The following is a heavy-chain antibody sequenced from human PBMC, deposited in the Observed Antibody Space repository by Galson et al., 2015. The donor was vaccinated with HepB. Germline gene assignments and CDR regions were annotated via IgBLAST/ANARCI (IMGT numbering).Heavy chain of an antibody. CDR2: INHSGST. Sequence: LTCAVYGGSFSGYYWSWIRQPPGKGLEWIGEINHSGSTNYNPSLKSRVTILVDTSKNQFSLKLSSVAAADTAVYYCAAHVGYYDSSGYYGPYWYFDLWGRGTLVTVSS. J-gene: IGHJ2*01. CDR3: AAHVGYYDSSGYYGPYWYFDL. V-gene: IGHV4-34*01. D-gene: IGHD3-22*01. CDR1: GGSFSGYY.